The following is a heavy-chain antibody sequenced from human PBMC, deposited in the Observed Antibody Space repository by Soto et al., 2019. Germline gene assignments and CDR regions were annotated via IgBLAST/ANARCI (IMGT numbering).Heavy chain of an antibody. D-gene: IGHD6-13*01. CDR1: GYTFTSYG. CDR2: ISAYNGNT. CDR3: ERGRAEAGTVWYNWFDP. J-gene: IGHJ5*02. V-gene: IGHV1-18*01. Sequence: QVQLVQSGAEVKKPGASVKVSCKASGYTFTSYGISWVRQAPGQGLEWMGWISAYNGNTNYAQKLQGRVTMTTDTSTSTSDMEMRSLRSDDTAVYYCERGRAEAGTVWYNWFDPWGQGTLVTVSS.